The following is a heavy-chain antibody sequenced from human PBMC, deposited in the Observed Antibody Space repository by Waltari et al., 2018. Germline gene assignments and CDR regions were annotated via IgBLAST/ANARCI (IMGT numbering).Heavy chain of an antibody. Sequence: QVQLQESGPGLVKPSETLSLTCTVSGGSISSHYWSWIRQPPGKGLEWIGYIYYSGSTNYNPSLKSRVTISVDTSKNQFSLKLSSVTAADTAVYYCARDDYGTKGDAFDIWGQGTMVTVSS. CDR1: GGSISSHY. CDR2: IYYSGST. CDR3: ARDDYGTKGDAFDI. D-gene: IGHD3-10*01. V-gene: IGHV4-59*11. J-gene: IGHJ3*02.